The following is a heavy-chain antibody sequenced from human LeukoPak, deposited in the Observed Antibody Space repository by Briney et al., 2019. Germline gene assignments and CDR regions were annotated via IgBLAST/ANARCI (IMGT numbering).Heavy chain of an antibody. Sequence: PSETLSLTCAVSGYSITSGYYWGWIRQPPGKGLEWIGSIYYSGSTYYNPSLKTRVTISVDTSKNQFSLKLSSVTAADTAVYYCARLYLRDHCSSTSCYGLYFDYWGQGTLVTVSS. J-gene: IGHJ4*02. V-gene: IGHV4-38-2*01. D-gene: IGHD2-2*01. CDR1: GYSITSGYY. CDR2: IYYSGST. CDR3: ARLYLRDHCSSTSCYGLYFDY.